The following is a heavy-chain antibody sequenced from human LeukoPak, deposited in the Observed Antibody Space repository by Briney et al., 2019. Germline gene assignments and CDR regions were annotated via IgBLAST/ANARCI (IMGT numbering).Heavy chain of an antibody. CDR2: ISGNAGST. J-gene: IGHJ4*02. D-gene: IGHD4-17*01. CDR1: GFTLTSYA. CDR3: AKQSPDYVISKYYDY. V-gene: IGHV3-23*01. Sequence: GGSLRLSCAASGFTLTSYAMSWVRQAPGKGLEWVSHISGNAGSTYYADSVKGRFTISRDNSKNTLYLQMNSLRAEDTAVYYCAKQSPDYVISKYYDYWGQGTLVTVSS.